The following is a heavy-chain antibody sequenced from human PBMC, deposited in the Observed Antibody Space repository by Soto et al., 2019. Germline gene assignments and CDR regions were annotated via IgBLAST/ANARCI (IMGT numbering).Heavy chain of an antibody. Sequence: GASVKVSCKASGYTFTSYYMHWVRQAPGQGLEWMGIINPSGGSTSYAQKFQGRVTMTRDTSTSTVYMELSSLRSEDTAVYYCASVVVVPAAMRSYRFGPWGQGTLVTVSS. V-gene: IGHV1-46*03. CDR1: GYTFTSYY. J-gene: IGHJ5*02. CDR3: ASVVVVPAAMRSYRFGP. D-gene: IGHD2-2*01. CDR2: INPSGGST.